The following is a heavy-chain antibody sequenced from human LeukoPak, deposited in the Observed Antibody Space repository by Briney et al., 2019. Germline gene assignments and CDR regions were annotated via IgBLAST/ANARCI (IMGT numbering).Heavy chain of an antibody. CDR1: GGSISSYY. CDR2: IYYSGST. J-gene: IGHJ6*03. D-gene: IGHD6-6*01. CDR3: AIAARPSYYYYMDV. Sequence: SETLSLTCTISGGSISSYYWSWIRQPPGKGLEWIGYIYYSGSTNYNPSLKSRVTISVDTSKNQFSLKLSSVTAADTAVYYCAIAARPSYYYYMDVWGKGTTVTVSS. V-gene: IGHV4-59*01.